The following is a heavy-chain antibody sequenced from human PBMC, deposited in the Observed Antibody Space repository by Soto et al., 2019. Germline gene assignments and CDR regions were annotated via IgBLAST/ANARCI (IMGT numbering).Heavy chain of an antibody. V-gene: IGHV2-70*04. Sequence: SGPTLVNPTQTPTLTCTFSGFSLTSSGVRVSWIRQPPGKALEWLARIDWDDGKFYSTSLKTRLTISKDTSKNQVVLTVTNMDPVDTATYYCARTLTSSVLWFDSWGQGTLVTVS. J-gene: IGHJ5*01. D-gene: IGHD6-6*01. CDR3: ARTLTSSVLWFDS. CDR1: GFSLTSSGVR. CDR2: IDWDDGK.